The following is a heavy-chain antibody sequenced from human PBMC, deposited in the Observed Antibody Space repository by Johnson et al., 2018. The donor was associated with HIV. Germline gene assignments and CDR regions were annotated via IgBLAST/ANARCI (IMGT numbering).Heavy chain of an antibody. CDR1: FSNYD. CDR2: IGAAGDT. V-gene: IGHV3-13*01. Sequence: FSNYDMHWVRQATGKGLEWVSVIGAAGDTYYPGSVKGRFTISRDNSKNTLYLQMNSLKTEDTAVYYCTTDWHMTVIVHAFDIWGQGTMVTVSS. D-gene: IGHD3-22*01. CDR3: TTDWHMTVIVHAFDI. J-gene: IGHJ3*02.